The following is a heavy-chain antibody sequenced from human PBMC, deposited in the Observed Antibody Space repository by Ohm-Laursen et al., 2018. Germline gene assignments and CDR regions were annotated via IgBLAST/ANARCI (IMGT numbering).Heavy chain of an antibody. CDR3: ARGFVGYSYGFDY. V-gene: IGHV4-34*01. Sequence: GTLSLTCPVYGGSFSGYYWSWIRQPPGKGLEWIGEINHSGSTNYNPSLKSRVTISVDTSKNQFSLKLSSVTAADTAVYYCARGFVGYSYGFDYWGQGTLVTVSS. D-gene: IGHD5-18*01. J-gene: IGHJ4*02. CDR2: INHSGST. CDR1: GGSFSGYY.